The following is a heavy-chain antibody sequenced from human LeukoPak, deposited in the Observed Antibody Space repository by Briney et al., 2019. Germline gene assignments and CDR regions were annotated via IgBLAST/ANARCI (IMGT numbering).Heavy chain of an antibody. CDR1: GGSISSSSYY. V-gene: IGHV4-39*07. CDR3: AREITFQDWFDP. D-gene: IGHD3-16*01. Sequence: KPSETLSLTCTVSGGSISSSSYYWGWIRQPPGKGLEWIGSIYYSGSTYYNPSLKSRVTISVDTSKNQFSLTLSSVTAADTAVYYCAREITFQDWFDPWGQGTLVTVSS. CDR2: IYYSGST. J-gene: IGHJ5*02.